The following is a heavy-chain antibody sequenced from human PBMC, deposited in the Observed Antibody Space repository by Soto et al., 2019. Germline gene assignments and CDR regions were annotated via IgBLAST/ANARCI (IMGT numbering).Heavy chain of an antibody. Sequence: SETLSLTGTVSDGPISTYHWNWIRQPPWKGLEWIGDTYYNGYTNTDYNPSLKSRVTILVDPSKNQFSLKLTSVTAADTAVYYCGRDEEHTYGKVLGYFGPGTMVTFCS. CDR1: DGPISTYH. J-gene: IGHJ4*02. V-gene: IGHV4-59*01. D-gene: IGHD5-18*01. CDR3: GRDEEHTYGKVLGY. CDR2: TYYNGYTNT.